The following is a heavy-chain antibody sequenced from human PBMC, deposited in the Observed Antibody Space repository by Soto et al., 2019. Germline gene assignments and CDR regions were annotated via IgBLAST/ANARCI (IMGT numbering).Heavy chain of an antibody. D-gene: IGHD3-9*01. CDR2: VGGSGENT. CDR1: GFTFRSYA. Sequence: GRSLRLSCAASGFTFRSYAMFWVRQAPGKWLEWVSGVGGSGENTYYADSVKGRFTISRDNSKNTVYLQISSLRAEDTSVYYCAKVLTGYYYYFEYWGXGILVRVSS. V-gene: IGHV3-23*01. J-gene: IGHJ4*01. CDR3: AKVLTGYYYYFEY.